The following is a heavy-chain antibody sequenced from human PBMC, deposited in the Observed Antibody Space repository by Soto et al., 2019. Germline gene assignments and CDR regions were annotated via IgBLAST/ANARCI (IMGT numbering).Heavy chain of an antibody. CDR1: GGSLSGYY. V-gene: IGHV4-34*01. D-gene: IGHD6-13*01. CDR3: ARYSSSWWKYVQH. Sequence: VQLQQWGAGLLKTSETLSLTCAVYGGSLSGYYWSWIRQTPGKRLAWVGDINHGGSANYNPSLKSPVTLSLDPSKNQFSLKLSSVIAADAAVYYCARYSSSWWKYVQHWGRGTLVTVSS. CDR2: INHGGSA. J-gene: IGHJ1*01.